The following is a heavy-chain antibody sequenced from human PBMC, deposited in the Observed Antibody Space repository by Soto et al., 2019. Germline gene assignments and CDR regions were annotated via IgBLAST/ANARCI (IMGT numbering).Heavy chain of an antibody. CDR1: GFTFSSYS. CDR3: ARHPERIAEIGWFDP. V-gene: IGHV3-48*01. Sequence: EVQLVESGGGLVQPGGSLRLSCAASGFTFSSYSMNWVRQAPGQGLEWVSYISSSSSTIYYADSVKGRFTISRDNAKNSLYLQMKRLRAEDTAVYYCARHPERIAEIGWFDPWGQGTLVTVSS. J-gene: IGHJ5*02. D-gene: IGHD6-13*01. CDR2: ISSSSSTI.